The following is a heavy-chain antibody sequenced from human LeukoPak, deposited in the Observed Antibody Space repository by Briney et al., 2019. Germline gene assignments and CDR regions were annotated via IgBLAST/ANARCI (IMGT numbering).Heavy chain of an antibody. J-gene: IGHJ4*02. Sequence: GGSLRLSCAASGFTFNSYAMHWVRQAPGKGLEWVAVISYDGSNKYYADSVKGRFTISRDNSKNTLYLQMNSLRAEDTAVYYCARGAAAGLFDYWGQGTLVTVSS. CDR3: ARGAAAGLFDY. D-gene: IGHD6-13*01. CDR2: ISYDGSNK. CDR1: GFTFNSYA. V-gene: IGHV3-30-3*01.